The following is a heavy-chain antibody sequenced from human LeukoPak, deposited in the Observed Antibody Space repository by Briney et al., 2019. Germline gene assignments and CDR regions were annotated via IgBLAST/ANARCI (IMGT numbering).Heavy chain of an antibody. CDR2: ISYDGSNE. J-gene: IGHJ4*02. CDR1: GFTFSSYV. Sequence: GGSLRLSCAASGFTFSSYVMHWVRQAPGKGLEWVAIISYDGSNEYYADSVKGRFTISRDNAKNSLYLQMNSLRAEDTAVYYCARRPYYYDSLDYWGQGTLVTVSS. CDR3: ARRPYYYDSLDY. V-gene: IGHV3-30*04. D-gene: IGHD3-22*01.